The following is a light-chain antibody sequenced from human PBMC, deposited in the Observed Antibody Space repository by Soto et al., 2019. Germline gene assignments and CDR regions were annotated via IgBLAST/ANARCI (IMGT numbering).Light chain of an antibody. CDR3: AACDVSGNSL. J-gene: IGLJ3*02. V-gene: IGLV1-44*01. CDR2: SNN. Sequence: QSVLTQPPSASGTPGQEVTISCSGSSSNIGSNTVNWYQKLPGTAPTLLIYSNNQRAAGVPDRFSGSKSGTSASLAIRGLQSEDEADYYCAACDVSGNSLFGGGTKVAVL. CDR1: SSNIGSNT.